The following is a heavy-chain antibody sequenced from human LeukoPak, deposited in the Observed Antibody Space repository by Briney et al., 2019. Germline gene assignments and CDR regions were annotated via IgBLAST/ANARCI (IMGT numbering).Heavy chain of an antibody. CDR3: ARVGSSWYFDY. CDR2: ISSSSSYI. D-gene: IGHD6-13*01. J-gene: IGHJ4*02. Sequence: GGSLRLSCAASGFTFSSHSMNWVRQAPGKGLEWVSSISSSSSYIYYADSVKGRFTISRDNAKNSLYLQMNSLRAEDTAVYYCARVGSSWYFDYWGQGTLVTVSS. CDR1: GFTFSSHS. V-gene: IGHV3-21*01.